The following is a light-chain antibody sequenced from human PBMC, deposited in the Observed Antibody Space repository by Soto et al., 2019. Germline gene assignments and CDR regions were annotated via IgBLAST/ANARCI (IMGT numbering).Light chain of an antibody. CDR1: QSFGSNY. V-gene: IGKV3-20*01. Sequence: EIVLTQSPSTLSLSPGERATLSCRASQSFGSNYLAWYQQKPGQAPRLLIYGASTRATGIPDRFSVSGSGTHFTLTISGLEPEDSALYYCQQYSDLPTFGQGTRLEIK. CDR3: QQYSDLPT. CDR2: GAS. J-gene: IGKJ5*01.